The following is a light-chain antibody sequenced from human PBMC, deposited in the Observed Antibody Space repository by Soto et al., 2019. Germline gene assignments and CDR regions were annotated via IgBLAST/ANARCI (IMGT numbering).Light chain of an antibody. CDR3: QSYDNSLSGSI. CDR2: GSS. J-gene: IGLJ2*01. Sequence: QSVLTQPPSVSVATGQRVTISCAGSSSNIGAGYNVHCYQQIPGTAPKLLIYGSSNRPSGVPDRFSGSKSGTSASLDITGLEAEDEADYYCQSYDNSLSGSIFGGGTKLTVL. V-gene: IGLV1-40*01. CDR1: SSNIGAGYN.